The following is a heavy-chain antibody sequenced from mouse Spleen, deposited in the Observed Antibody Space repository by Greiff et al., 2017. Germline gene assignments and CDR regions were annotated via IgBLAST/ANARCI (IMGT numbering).Heavy chain of an antibody. CDR3: TLIHYYGYVSFAY. Sequence: QVQLQQSGAELVRPGSSVKLSCKASGYTFTSYYMYWVKQRPGQGLEWIGEINPSNGGTNFNEKFKSKATLTVDKSSSTAYMQLSSLTSEDSAVYYCTLIHYYGYVSFAYWGQGTLVTVSA. J-gene: IGHJ3*01. CDR2: INPSNGGT. D-gene: IGHD1-2*01. CDR1: GYTFTSYY. V-gene: IGHV1S16*01.